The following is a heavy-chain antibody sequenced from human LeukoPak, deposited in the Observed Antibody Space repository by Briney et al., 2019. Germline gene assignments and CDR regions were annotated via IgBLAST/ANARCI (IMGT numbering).Heavy chain of an antibody. D-gene: IGHD2-2*01. Sequence: PSETLSLTCAVYGGSFSGYYWSWIRQPPGKGLEWIGEINHSGSTNYNPSLKCRVTISVDTSKNQFSLKLSSVTAADTAVYYCARATALQLLLAVIRDSYYMDVWGKGTTVTVSS. CDR1: GGSFSGYY. V-gene: IGHV4-34*01. CDR2: INHSGST. CDR3: ARATALQLLLAVIRDSYYMDV. J-gene: IGHJ6*03.